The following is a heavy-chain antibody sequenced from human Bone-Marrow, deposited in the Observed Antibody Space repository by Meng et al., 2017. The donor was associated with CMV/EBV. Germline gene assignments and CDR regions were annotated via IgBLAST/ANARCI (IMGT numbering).Heavy chain of an antibody. CDR1: GYTFTNYW. CDR2: IYPGDSDT. V-gene: IGHV5-51*01. D-gene: IGHD3-16*01. J-gene: IGHJ4*02. Sequence: KVSCKVSGYTFTNYWIGWVRQMPGKGLEWMGIIYPGDSDTKYSPSFQGQVTISADKSINSAYLQWSSLKASDTAIYFCARRAGSLYYFDYWGPGTLVTGSS. CDR3: ARRAGSLYYFDY.